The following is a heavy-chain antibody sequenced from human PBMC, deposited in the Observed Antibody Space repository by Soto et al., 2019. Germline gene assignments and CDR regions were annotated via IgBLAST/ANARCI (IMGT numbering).Heavy chain of an antibody. CDR1: GFTFSDYY. CDR3: ARDWLGATPFYY. V-gene: IGHV3-11*01. Sequence: QVQLVETGGGLVKPGGSLRLSCAASGFTFSDYYISWIRQAPGKGLEWVSHISSSGSTTYYADSAKGRFTISRDSAKHSLSLQMNSMRAEDTAVYYCARDWLGATPFYYWGQGTLVTGSS. CDR2: ISSSGSTT. J-gene: IGHJ4*02. D-gene: IGHD6-19*01.